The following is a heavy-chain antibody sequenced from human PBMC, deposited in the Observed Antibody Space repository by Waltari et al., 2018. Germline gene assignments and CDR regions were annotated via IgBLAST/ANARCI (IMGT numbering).Heavy chain of an antibody. D-gene: IGHD5-12*01. CDR1: GFIFGDYA. CDR3: AKGGYGYDFNFFDP. J-gene: IGHJ5*02. V-gene: IGHV3-33*03. CDR2: IGDTGRRE. Sequence: QVHLVESGGGVVQPGTSLRLSCAASGFIFGDYAMHWVRPAPGKGPEGVAIIGDTGRRESYADSVKGRFTVSRDNANSMLLLKMNSRRVEDTAVYFCAKGGYGYDFNFFDPWGQGTLGTVSS.